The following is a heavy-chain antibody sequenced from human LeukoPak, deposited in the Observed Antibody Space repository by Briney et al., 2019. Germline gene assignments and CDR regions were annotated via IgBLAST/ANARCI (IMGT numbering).Heavy chain of an antibody. V-gene: IGHV1-2*02. Sequence: GASVKVSCKASGCTFTDYYIHWVRQAPGQGLEWMGWITPKSGGTNSAQKFQGRVTMTRDTSISTVYMELSRLRSDDTAVYYCARAFPGATVDYWGQGTLVTVSS. J-gene: IGHJ4*02. D-gene: IGHD2/OR15-2a*01. CDR1: GCTFTDYY. CDR2: ITPKSGGT. CDR3: ARAFPGATVDY.